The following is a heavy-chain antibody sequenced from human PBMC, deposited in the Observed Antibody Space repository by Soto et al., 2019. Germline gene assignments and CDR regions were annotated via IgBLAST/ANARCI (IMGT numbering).Heavy chain of an antibody. CDR2: INQDATRQ. J-gene: IGHJ4*02. D-gene: IGHD1-26*01. CDR3: AKSIVGASSFDY. V-gene: IGHV3-7*03. CDR1: GFTFSSYW. Sequence: EVQLVESGGGLVQPGGSLRLSCAASGFTFSSYWMSWVRQAPGRGLEWVANINQDATRQSFVDSVEGRFSISRDNAKNSVYLQMNNLRVDDTAVYYCAKSIVGASSFDYWGQGTLVTVSS.